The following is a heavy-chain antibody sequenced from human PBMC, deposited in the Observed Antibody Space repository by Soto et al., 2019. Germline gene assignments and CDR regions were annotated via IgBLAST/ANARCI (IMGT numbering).Heavy chain of an antibody. Sequence: GGSLRLSCAASGFSFSSYGMHWVRQAPGKGLEWVAVISYDGSNKYYADSVKGRFTISRDNSKNTLYLQMNSLRAEDTAVYYCAKDLLHRADVWGQGTTVTVSS. CDR3: AKDLLHRADV. D-gene: IGHD1-26*01. V-gene: IGHV3-30*18. CDR2: ISYDGSNK. CDR1: GFSFSSYG. J-gene: IGHJ6*01.